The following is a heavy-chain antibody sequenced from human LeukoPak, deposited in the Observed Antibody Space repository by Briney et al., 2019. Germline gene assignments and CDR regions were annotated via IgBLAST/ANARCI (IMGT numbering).Heavy chain of an antibody. CDR2: IYYSGST. D-gene: IGHD3-10*01. CDR1: GGSISSYY. CDR3: ARGGLWFGELTHLDY. V-gene: IGHV4-59*01. Sequence: SETLSLTCTVSGGSISSYYWSWIRQPPGKGLEWIGYIYYSGSTNYNPSLKSRVTISVDTSKIQFSLKLSSVTAADTAVYYCARGGLWFGELTHLDYWGQGTLVTVSS. J-gene: IGHJ4*02.